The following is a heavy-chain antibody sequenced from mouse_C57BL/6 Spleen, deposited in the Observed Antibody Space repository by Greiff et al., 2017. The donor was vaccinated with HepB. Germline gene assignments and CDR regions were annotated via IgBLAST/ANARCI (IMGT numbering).Heavy chain of an antibody. J-gene: IGHJ2*01. CDR3: AWDGYDEGYYFDY. CDR1: GYAFSSYW. Sequence: QVQLKESGAELVKPGASVKISCKASGYAFSSYWMNWVKQRPGKGLEWIGQIYPGDGDTNYNGKFKGKATLTADKSSSTAYMQRSSLTSEDSAVYFCAWDGYDEGYYFDYWGQGTTLTVSS. D-gene: IGHD2-2*01. V-gene: IGHV1-80*01. CDR2: IYPGDGDT.